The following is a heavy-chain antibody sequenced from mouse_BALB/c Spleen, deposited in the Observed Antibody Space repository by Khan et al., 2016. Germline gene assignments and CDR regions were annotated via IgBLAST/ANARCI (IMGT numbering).Heavy chain of an antibody. CDR3: ARDRYDGYYFDY. Sequence: QIQLVQSGPELKKPGETVRISCKATGYTFTTAGMQWVQKIPGKGLKWIGWINTHSGVPKYAEDFKGRFAFSLETSVTTAYLQIRNLKNDDTATFFCARDRYDGYYFDYWGQGTTLTVST. D-gene: IGHD2-14*01. V-gene: IGHV9-4*02. CDR1: GYTFTTAG. CDR2: INTHSGVP. J-gene: IGHJ2*01.